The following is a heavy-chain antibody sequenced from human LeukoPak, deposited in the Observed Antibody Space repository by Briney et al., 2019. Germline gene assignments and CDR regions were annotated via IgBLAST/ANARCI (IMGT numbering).Heavy chain of an antibody. CDR3: ASNGDYGLWYFQH. CDR1: GVSISSGDYY. CDR2: IYHSGST. Sequence: SETLSLTCTVSGVSISSGDYYWSWIRQPPGKGLERIGYIYHSGSTYYNPSLKSRVTISVDRSKNQFSLKLSSVTAADTAVYYCASNGDYGLWYFQHWGQGTLVTVSS. J-gene: IGHJ1*01. V-gene: IGHV4-30-2*01. D-gene: IGHD4-17*01.